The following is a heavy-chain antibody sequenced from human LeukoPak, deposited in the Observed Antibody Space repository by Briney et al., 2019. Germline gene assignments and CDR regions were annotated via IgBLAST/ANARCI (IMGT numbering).Heavy chain of an antibody. CDR2: IRYDGSNK. Sequence: GGSLRLSFAASGFTFSSYGKHWVRQAPGKGLEWVAFIRYDGSNKYYADSVKGRFTIPRDNAKNSLYLQMHSLRAEDTAVYYCASGKNDYVWGSYRYPIAFDYWGQGTLVTVSS. CDR3: ASGKNDYVWGSYRYPIAFDY. V-gene: IGHV3-30*02. J-gene: IGHJ4*02. D-gene: IGHD3-16*02. CDR1: GFTFSSYG.